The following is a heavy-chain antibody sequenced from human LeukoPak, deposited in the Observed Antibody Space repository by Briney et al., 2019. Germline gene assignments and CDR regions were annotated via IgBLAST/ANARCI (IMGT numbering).Heavy chain of an antibody. V-gene: IGHV1-69*05. CDR3: ATFGNYEFSYYDSSTAEYFQH. CDR2: IIPIFGTA. CDR1: GSTFSSYA. Sequence: ASVKVSCKASGSTFSSYAISWVRQAPGQGLEWMGRIIPIFGTANYAQKFQGRVTITTDESTSTAYMELSSLRSEDTAVYYCATFGNYEFSYYDSSTAEYFQHWGQGTLVTVSS. D-gene: IGHD3-22*01. J-gene: IGHJ1*01.